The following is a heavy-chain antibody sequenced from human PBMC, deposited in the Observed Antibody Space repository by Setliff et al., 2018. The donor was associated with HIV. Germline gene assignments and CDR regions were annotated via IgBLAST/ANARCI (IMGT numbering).Heavy chain of an antibody. D-gene: IGHD6-6*01. CDR3: ARADSSTWSHYFDY. Sequence: SETLSLTCTVSGGSISSGSYYWSWIRQPAGKGLEWIGHIYTSGSTNYNPSLKSRVTISVDTSKNQFSLKLSSVTAADTALYYCARADSSTWSHYFDYWGQGTLVTVSS. CDR1: GGSISSGSYY. J-gene: IGHJ4*02. CDR2: IYTSGST. V-gene: IGHV4-61*09.